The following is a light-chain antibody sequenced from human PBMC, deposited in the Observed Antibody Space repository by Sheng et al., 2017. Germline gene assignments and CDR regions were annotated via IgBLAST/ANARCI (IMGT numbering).Light chain of an antibody. J-gene: IGKJ1*01. CDR2: AAS. CDR3: LQCDHLPWT. Sequence: DIQMTQSPSSLSAFVGDRVTITCQASQDIKTYLNWYQQKPGKAPNLLIHAASSLEAGVPSRFSGSGSGTEFTLTISSLQPEDIATYHCLQCDHLPWTFGQGTKVEIK. CDR1: QDIKTY. V-gene: IGKV1-33*01.